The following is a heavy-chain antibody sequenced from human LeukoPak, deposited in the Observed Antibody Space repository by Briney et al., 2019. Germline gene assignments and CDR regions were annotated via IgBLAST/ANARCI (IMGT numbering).Heavy chain of an antibody. D-gene: IGHD3-10*01. CDR2: IYYSGST. CDR3: ARGKIWSPVYLSH. Sequence: SETLSLTCTVSGASMSSYYWGWIRQPPGKGLEWIGSIYYSGSTYYNPSLKSRVTISMDTSKNQFSLKLSSVTAADTAVYYCARGKIWSPVYLSHWGQGTLVTVSS. J-gene: IGHJ4*02. V-gene: IGHV4-39*07. CDR1: GASMSSYY.